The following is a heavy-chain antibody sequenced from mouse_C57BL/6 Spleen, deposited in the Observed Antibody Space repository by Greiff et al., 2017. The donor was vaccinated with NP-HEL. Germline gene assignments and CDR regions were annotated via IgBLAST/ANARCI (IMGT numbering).Heavy chain of an antibody. CDR1: GYTFTDYN. V-gene: IGHV1-22*01. D-gene: IGHD2-3*01. CDR3: ARGGDGYYPAWFAY. J-gene: IGHJ3*01. Sequence: EVQLQQSGPELVKPGASVKMSCKASGYTFTDYNMHWVKQSHGKSLEWIGYINPNNGGTSYIQKFTGKATLAVNKSSSTAYMELRSLTSEDSAVYYCARGGDGYYPAWFAYWGQGTLVTVSA. CDR2: INPNNGGT.